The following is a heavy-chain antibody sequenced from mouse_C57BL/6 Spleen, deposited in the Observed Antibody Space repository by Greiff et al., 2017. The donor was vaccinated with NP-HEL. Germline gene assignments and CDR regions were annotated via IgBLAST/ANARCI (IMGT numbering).Heavy chain of an antibody. Sequence: DVMLVESGGGLVKPGGSLKLSCAASGFTFSSYTMSWVRQTPEKRLEWVATISGGGGNTYYPDSVKGRFTISRDNAKNTLYLQMSSLRSEDTALYYCARHIWYFDYWGQGTTLTVSS. V-gene: IGHV5-9*01. J-gene: IGHJ2*01. D-gene: IGHD1-1*02. CDR1: GFTFSSYT. CDR2: ISGGGGNT. CDR3: ARHIWYFDY.